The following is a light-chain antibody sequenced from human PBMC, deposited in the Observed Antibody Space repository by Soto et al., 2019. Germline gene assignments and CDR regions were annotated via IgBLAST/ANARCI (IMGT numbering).Light chain of an antibody. CDR3: CSYTSSSTLVFV. V-gene: IGLV2-14*01. Sequence: SGLTQPASVSGSPGQSITISCTGTSSDVGGYNYVSWYQQHPGKAPKLMIYEVSNRPSGVSNRFSGSKSGNTASLTISGLQAEDEADYYCCSYTSSSTLVFVFGTGTKVTVL. CDR1: SSDVGGYNY. CDR2: EVS. J-gene: IGLJ1*01.